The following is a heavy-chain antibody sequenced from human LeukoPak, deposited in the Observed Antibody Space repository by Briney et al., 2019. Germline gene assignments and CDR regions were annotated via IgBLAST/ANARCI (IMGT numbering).Heavy chain of an antibody. CDR3: AKSPYYYDSSGQLGTKDNWFDP. J-gene: IGHJ5*02. CDR1: GFTFSSYA. D-gene: IGHD3-22*01. CDR2: ISGSGGST. V-gene: IGHV3-23*01. Sequence: GGSLRLSCAASGFTFSSYAMSWVRQAPGNGLEWVSAISGSGGSTYYADSVKGRFTISRDNSKNTLYLQMNSLRAEDTAVYYCAKSPYYYDSSGQLGTKDNWFDPWGQGTLVTVSS.